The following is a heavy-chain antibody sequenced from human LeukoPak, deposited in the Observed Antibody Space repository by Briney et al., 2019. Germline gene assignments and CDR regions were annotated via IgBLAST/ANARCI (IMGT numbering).Heavy chain of an antibody. CDR1: GGSFSGYY. CDR2: INHSGST. CDR3: AREGDYYDTSGTLDY. J-gene: IGHJ4*02. Sequence: SETLSLTCAVYGGSFSGYYWSWIRQPPGKGLEWIGEINHSGSTNYNPSLKSRVTISVDTSKNQFSLKLSSVTAADTAVYYCAREGDYYDTSGTLDYWGQGTLVTVSS. V-gene: IGHV4-34*01. D-gene: IGHD3-22*01.